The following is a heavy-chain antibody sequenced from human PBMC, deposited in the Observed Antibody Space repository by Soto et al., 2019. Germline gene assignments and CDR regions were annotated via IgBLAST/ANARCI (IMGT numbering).Heavy chain of an antibody. CDR2: IKQDGSEK. Sequence: PGGSLSLSCAASGFTFSSYWMSWVRQAPGKGLEWVANIKQDGSEKYYVDSVKGRFTISRDNAKNSLYLQMNSLRAEDTAVYYCARDRDEWLGGRNWFDPWGQGTLVTVSS. J-gene: IGHJ5*02. V-gene: IGHV3-7*01. CDR3: ARDRDEWLGGRNWFDP. D-gene: IGHD3-3*01. CDR1: GFTFSSYW.